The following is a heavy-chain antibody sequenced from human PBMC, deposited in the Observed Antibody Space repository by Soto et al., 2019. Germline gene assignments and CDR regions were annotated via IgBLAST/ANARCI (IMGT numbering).Heavy chain of an antibody. J-gene: IGHJ6*02. V-gene: IGHV5-51*01. CDR3: ARLQAAIPAEAAMEV. CDR2: IYPGDSDT. Sequence: PGEPRKISCRGSGYSFTSYWLGWVRQMPGKGLEWMGLIYPGDSDTRYSPSFQGQVTISAGKSIITAYLQWSSLTASDTAMYYCARLQAAIPAEAAMEVWGQGTAVTVSS. CDR1: GYSFTSYW. D-gene: IGHD2-21*01.